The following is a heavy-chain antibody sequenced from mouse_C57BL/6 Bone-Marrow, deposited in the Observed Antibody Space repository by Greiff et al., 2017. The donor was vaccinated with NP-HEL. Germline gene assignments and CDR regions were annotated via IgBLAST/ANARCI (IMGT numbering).Heavy chain of an antibody. V-gene: IGHV3-6*01. J-gene: IGHJ1*03. CDR3: ARENYYYGSSYWYFDV. CDR1: GYSITSGYY. Sequence: VQLKESGPGLVKPSQSLSLTCSVTGYSITSGYYWNWIRQFPGNKLEWMGYISYDGSNNYNPSLKNRISITRDTSKNQFFLKLNSVTTEDTATYYCARENYYYGSSYWYFDVWGTGTTVTVSS. D-gene: IGHD1-1*01. CDR2: ISYDGSN.